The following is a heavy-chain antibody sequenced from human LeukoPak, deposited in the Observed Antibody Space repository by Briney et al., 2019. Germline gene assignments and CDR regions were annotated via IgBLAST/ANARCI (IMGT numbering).Heavy chain of an antibody. D-gene: IGHD3-9*01. CDR1: GFTFSGYS. CDR3: ARAAGTIFVTHSPMRRDLDY. Sequence: GGSLRLSCAASGFTFSGYSMNWVRQAPGKGLEWVSAISSSSSYIYYADSVRGRFTISRDNAKNSLYLQMNSLRAEDTAVYYCARAAGTIFVTHSPMRRDLDYWGQGTLVTVTS. J-gene: IGHJ4*02. CDR2: ISSSSSYI. V-gene: IGHV3-21*06.